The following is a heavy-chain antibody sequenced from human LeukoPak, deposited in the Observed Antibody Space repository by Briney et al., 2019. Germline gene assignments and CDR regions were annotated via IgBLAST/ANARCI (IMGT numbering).Heavy chain of an antibody. CDR3: ARDLGDSFDY. CDR2: IIPIFGTA. CDR1: GGTFSNYA. J-gene: IGHJ4*02. V-gene: IGHV1-69*13. D-gene: IGHD3-10*01. Sequence: GASVKVSCKASGGTFSNYAISWVRQAPGQGLEWMGGIIPIFGTASYAQKFQGRVTITADESTSTAYMVLSSLRSEDTAVYYCARDLGDSFDYWGQGTLVTVSS.